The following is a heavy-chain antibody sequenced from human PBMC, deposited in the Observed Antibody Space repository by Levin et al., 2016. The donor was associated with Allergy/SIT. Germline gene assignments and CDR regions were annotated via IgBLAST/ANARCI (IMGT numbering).Heavy chain of an antibody. J-gene: IGHJ3*02. CDR3: ARTSDYDAFDI. V-gene: IGHV4-34*01. D-gene: IGHD3-16*01. CDR1: GGSFSGYY. CDR2: INHSGST. Sequence: SETLSLTCAVYGGSFSGYYWSWIRQPPGKGLEWIGEINHSGSTNYNPSLKSRVTISVDTSKNQFSLKLSSVTAADTAVYYCARTSDYDAFDIWGQGTMVTVSS.